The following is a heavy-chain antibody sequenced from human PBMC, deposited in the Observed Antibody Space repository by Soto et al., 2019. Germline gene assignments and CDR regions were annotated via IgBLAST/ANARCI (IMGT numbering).Heavy chain of an antibody. D-gene: IGHD2-2*01. CDR2: VHYSGCT. V-gene: IGHV4-59*01. J-gene: IGHJ3*02. CDR3: ARVNQLAPKRNAFDI. CDR1: GDSITSFF. Sequence: QVQLQESGPGLVKLSETLSLTCSVSGDSITSFFWSWVRQPPGKGLEWIGYVHYSGCTNYNPSLKSRLTMSVDTSKNHFSLRLDSVTAADTAVYYCARVNQLAPKRNAFDIWGQGTMVTVSS.